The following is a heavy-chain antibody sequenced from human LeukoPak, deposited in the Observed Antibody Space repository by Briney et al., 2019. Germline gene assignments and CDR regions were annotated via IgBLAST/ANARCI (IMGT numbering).Heavy chain of an antibody. D-gene: IGHD3-9*01. J-gene: IGHJ4*02. CDR1: GYSFTTYW. CDR2: IYPGDSDT. Sequence: GESLKIPCKGSGYSFTTYWIDWVRQMPGKGLEWMGIIYPGDSDTRYSPSFQGQVTISADKSISTAYLQWSSLKASDTAMYYCARRRILTAPPDYWGQGTLVTVSS. CDR3: ARRRILTAPPDY. V-gene: IGHV5-51*01.